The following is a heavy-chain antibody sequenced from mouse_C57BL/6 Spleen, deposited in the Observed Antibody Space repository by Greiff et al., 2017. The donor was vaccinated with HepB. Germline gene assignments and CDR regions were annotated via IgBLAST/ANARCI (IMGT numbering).Heavy chain of an antibody. CDR1: GYTFTSYW. CDR2: IDPKSGGT. D-gene: IGHD1-1*01. CDR3: ASERDHYCSTFDY. V-gene: IGHV1-72*01. J-gene: IGHJ2*01. Sequence: VQLQQPGAELVKPGASVKLSCKASGYTFTSYWMHWVKQRPGRGLEWIGRIDPKSGGTKYNEKFKSKATLTVDKPSSTAYMQLRSLTSEDSAVYYCASERDHYCSTFDYWGQGTPLTVSS.